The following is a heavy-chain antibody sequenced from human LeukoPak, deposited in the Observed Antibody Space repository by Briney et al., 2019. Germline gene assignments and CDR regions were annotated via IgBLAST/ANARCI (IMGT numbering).Heavy chain of an antibody. CDR1: GFTFAIHA. CDR2: ISGDGAST. V-gene: IGHV3-23*01. D-gene: IGHD3-10*01. CDR3: AKDSYVSGRPLHTFDV. J-gene: IGHJ3*01. Sequence: GGSLRISCAASGFTFAIHAMTWVRQAPGKGLEWVSGISGDGASTHYAESVKGQFTISRDNSQNTLFLQMNSLRVEDTAIYYCAKDSYVSGRPLHTFDVWGQGTMVTVSS.